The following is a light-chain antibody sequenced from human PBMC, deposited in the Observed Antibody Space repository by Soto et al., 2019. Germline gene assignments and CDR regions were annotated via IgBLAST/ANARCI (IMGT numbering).Light chain of an antibody. J-gene: IGKJ2*01. CDR2: DAS. CDR1: QSISSW. V-gene: IGKV1-5*01. Sequence: DIPMTQSPSTLSASVGDRVTITCRASQSISSWLAWYQQKPGKAPKLLIYDASSLESGVPSRFSGSASGTEFTLTISSLQPADFATYYCQQYNSYSTFGQGTKLEIK. CDR3: QQYNSYST.